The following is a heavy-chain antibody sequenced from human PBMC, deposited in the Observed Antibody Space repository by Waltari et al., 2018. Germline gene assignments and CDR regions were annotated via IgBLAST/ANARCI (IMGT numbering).Heavy chain of an antibody. CDR2: ISAYNGNT. CDR3: ARDRGFEVCGGDCWQPPLDY. V-gene: IGHV1-18*01. D-gene: IGHD2-21*01. Sequence: QVQLVQSGSEVKKPRASVKVSCKASGYTFPSYGISWLAQAPGQGLKWWGWISAYNGNTNYAQKLQGRVNMTTDTSTSTAYMELRSLRSDDTAVYYCARDRGFEVCGGDCWQPPLDYWGQGTLVTVSS. J-gene: IGHJ4*02. CDR1: GYTFPSYG.